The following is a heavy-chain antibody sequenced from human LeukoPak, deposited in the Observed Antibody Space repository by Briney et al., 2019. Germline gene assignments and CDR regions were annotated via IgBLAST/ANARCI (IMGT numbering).Heavy chain of an antibody. J-gene: IGHJ5*02. CDR2: IIPIFGTA. CDR1: GGTFSSYA. V-gene: IGHV1-69*06. CDR3: ARSPYSSGTNWFDP. D-gene: IGHD6-19*01. Sequence: SVKVSCKASGGTFSSYAISWVRQAPGQGLEWMGGIIPIFGTANYAQKFQGRVTITADKSTSTAYMELSSLRSEDTAVYYCARSPYSSGTNWFDPWGQGTLVTASS.